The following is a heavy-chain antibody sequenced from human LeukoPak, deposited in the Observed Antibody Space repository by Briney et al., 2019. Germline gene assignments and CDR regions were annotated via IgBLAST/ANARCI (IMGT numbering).Heavy chain of an antibody. CDR1: GGSISSGSYY. D-gene: IGHD6-13*01. Sequence: SETLSLTCTVSGGSISSGSYYWSWIRQPAGKGLEWIGRIYTSGSTNYNPSLKSRVTISVDASKNQFSLKLSSVTAADTAVYYCARSGSTTKYSSSSLDYWGQGTLVTVAS. CDR2: IYTSGST. CDR3: ARSGSTTKYSSSSLDY. V-gene: IGHV4-61*02. J-gene: IGHJ4*02.